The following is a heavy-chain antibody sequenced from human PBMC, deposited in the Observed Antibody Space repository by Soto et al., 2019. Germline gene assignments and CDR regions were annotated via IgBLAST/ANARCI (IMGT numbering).Heavy chain of an antibody. V-gene: IGHV4-34*01. CDR1: GGSFSGYY. Sequence: QVQLQQWGAGLLKPSETLSLTCAVYGGSFSGYYWSWIRQPPGKGLEWIGEINHSGSTNYNPSLNSRLTITVDTSTNKSSPLLSTATAAAKAVYYYCGRVLYSSSCCYYYYYYMDVWGKGTTVTVSS. D-gene: IGHD6-13*01. J-gene: IGHJ6*03. CDR3: CGRVLYSSSCCYYYYYYMDV. CDR2: INHSGST.